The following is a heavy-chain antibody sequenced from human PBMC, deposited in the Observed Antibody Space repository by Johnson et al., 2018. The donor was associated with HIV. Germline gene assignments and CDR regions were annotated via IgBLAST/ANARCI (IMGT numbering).Heavy chain of an antibody. V-gene: IGHV3-30*04. CDR2: IWYDGSST. D-gene: IGHD1-26*01. J-gene: IGHJ3*02. CDR3: AKDTGLGIVGAYFDI. CDR1: GFTFSSYA. Sequence: QVQLVESGGGVVQPGRSLRLSCAASGFTFSSYAMHWVRQAPGKGLEWVAVIWYDGSSTSYAGSVRGRFPISRDNSTNTLYLQMNSLGAEDTALYYCAKDTGLGIVGAYFDIWGQGTMVTVSS.